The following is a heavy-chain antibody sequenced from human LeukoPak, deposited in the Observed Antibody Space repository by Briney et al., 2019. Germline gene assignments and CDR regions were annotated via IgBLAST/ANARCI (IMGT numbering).Heavy chain of an antibody. V-gene: IGHV3-74*01. J-gene: IGHJ4*02. CDR3: ARSGWPYYFDY. D-gene: IGHD3-22*01. CDR2: IYSGGSSK. Sequence: PGGSLRLSCAASGFTFSSYWMRWVRQAPGKGLVWVSRIYSGGSSKSYADSVSGGITTSRDAAKSTMYLQMNRMRAEDTAVYYCARSGWPYYFDYWGQGTLVTVSS. CDR1: GFTFSSYW.